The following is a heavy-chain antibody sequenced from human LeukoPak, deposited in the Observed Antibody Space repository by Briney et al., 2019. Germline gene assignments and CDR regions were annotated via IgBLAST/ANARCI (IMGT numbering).Heavy chain of an antibody. CDR1: GFTFRSYS. CDR3: SRDGEHGYNDIDF. D-gene: IGHD5-24*01. J-gene: IGHJ4*02. CDR2: ISQDGSNK. Sequence: PGGSLRLSCAASGFTFRSYSMHWVRQAPGRGLESVAVISQDGSNKYYAGSVKGRFTIPRDNSENTLYLQMNSLRAEDTALYYCSRDGEHGYNDIDFWGQGTLVTVSS. V-gene: IGHV3-30-3*01.